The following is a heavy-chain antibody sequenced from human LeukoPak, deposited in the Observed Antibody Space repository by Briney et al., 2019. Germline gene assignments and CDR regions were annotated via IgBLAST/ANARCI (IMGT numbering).Heavy chain of an antibody. CDR3: AKDTTGTPKDFDY. J-gene: IGHJ4*02. Sequence: GGPLRLSCAASGFTFSSYAMSWVRHAPGKGLEWVSPISGSGGSTYYADSVKGRFTISRDNSKNTLYLQMNSLRAEDTAVYYCAKDTTGTPKDFDYWGQGTLVTVSS. CDR2: ISGSGGST. V-gene: IGHV3-23*01. CDR1: GFTFSSYA. D-gene: IGHD1-1*01.